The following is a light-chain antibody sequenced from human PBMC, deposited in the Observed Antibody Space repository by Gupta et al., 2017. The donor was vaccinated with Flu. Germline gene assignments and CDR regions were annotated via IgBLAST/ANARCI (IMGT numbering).Light chain of an antibody. V-gene: IGKV4-1*01. CDR2: WSS. CDR1: PSVLYNSNNKNN. CDR3: QQYYDTPWT. Sequence: DIVMTQSPDSLAVSLGERATINCKSSPSVLYNSNNKNNLAWYQQKPGQPPRLLIYWSSTRESGVPDRFSASGSGTDFTLTISSLQAEDVAVYYCQQYYDTPWTFGQGTKVELK. J-gene: IGKJ1*01.